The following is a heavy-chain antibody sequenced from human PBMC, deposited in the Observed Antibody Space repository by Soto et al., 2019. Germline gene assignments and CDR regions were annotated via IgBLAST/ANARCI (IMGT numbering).Heavy chain of an antibody. D-gene: IGHD1-26*01. CDR3: AIAPFSGDIVGTTN. Sequence: EVQLLESGGGLVQPGGSLRLSCATSGFIFSTNAINWVRQAPGKGLEWVSLISGSGGVTHYTDSVKGRFTTSGANSKNTVYLQMNSLKAEDTAVYYCAIAPFSGDIVGTTNWGQGTPVTVSS. V-gene: IGHV3-23*01. CDR2: ISGSGGVT. J-gene: IGHJ4*02. CDR1: GFIFSTNA.